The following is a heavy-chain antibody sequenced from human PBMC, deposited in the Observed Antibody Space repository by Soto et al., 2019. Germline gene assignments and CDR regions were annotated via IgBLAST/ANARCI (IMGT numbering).Heavy chain of an antibody. CDR2: IYYSGST. J-gene: IGHJ4*02. CDR3: ARGSTYYDILTGYLRLYYFDY. V-gene: IGHV4-30-4*01. Sequence: QVQLQEAGPGLVKPSQTLSLTCTVSGGSISSGDYYWSWIRQPPGKVLEWIGYIYYSGSTYYNPSHKSRVTISVDTSKNQFSLKLSSVTAADTAVYYCARGSTYYDILTGYLRLYYFDYWGQGTLVTVAS. CDR1: GGSISSGDYY. D-gene: IGHD3-9*01.